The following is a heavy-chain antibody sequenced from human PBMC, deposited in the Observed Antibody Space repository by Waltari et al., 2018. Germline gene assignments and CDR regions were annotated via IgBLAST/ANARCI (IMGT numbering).Heavy chain of an antibody. CDR2: IIPSLGIA. D-gene: IGHD3-10*01. CDR1: GGTFSSYA. CDR3: ARYPPGTMVQGVI. Sequence: QVQLVQSGSEVKKPGSSVKVSCKASGGTFSSYAISWVRQAPGQGLEWMGGIIPSLGIANYAQKFQGRVTITADESTSTAYMELSSLRSEDTAVYYCARYPPGTMVQGVIWGQGTLVTVSS. J-gene: IGHJ4*02. V-gene: IGHV1-69*04.